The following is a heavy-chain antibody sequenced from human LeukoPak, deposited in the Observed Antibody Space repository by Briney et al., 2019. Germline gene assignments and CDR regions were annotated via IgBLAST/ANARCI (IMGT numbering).Heavy chain of an antibody. V-gene: IGHV1-69*13. CDR2: IIPIFGTA. CDR3: ARNTLSLTGDYYYYYMDV. Sequence: SVKVSCKASGGTFSSYAISWVRQAPGQGLEWMGGIIPIFGTANYAQKFQGRVTITADESTSTAYMELSSLRSEDTAVYYCARNTLSLTGDYYYYYMDVWGKGTTVTISS. J-gene: IGHJ6*03. D-gene: IGHD3-9*01. CDR1: GGTFSSYA.